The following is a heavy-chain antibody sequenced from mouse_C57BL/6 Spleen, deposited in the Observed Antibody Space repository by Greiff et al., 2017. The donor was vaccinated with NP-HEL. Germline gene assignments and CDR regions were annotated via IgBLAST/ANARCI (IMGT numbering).Heavy chain of an antibody. D-gene: IGHD1-1*01. V-gene: IGHV1-72*01. CDR1: GYTFTSYW. CDR3: ARWITTVVGYFEV. Sequence: VQLQQSGAELVKPGASVKLSCKASGYTFTSYWMHWVKQRPGRGLEWIGRIDPNSGGTKYNEKFKSKATLTVDKPSSTAYMQLSSLTSEDSAVYDCARWITTVVGYFEVWGTGTTVTVSS. J-gene: IGHJ1*03. CDR2: IDPNSGGT.